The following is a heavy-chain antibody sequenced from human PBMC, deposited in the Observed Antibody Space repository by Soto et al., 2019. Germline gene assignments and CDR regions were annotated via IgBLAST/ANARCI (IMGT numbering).Heavy chain of an antibody. Sequence: PGGSLRLSCAASGFTFSDYYMSWIRQAPGKGLEWVSYISSSGSTIYYADSVKGRFTISRDNAKNSLYLQMNSLRAEDTAVYYCARVYGSGSWSVREPYFDYWGQGTLVTVSS. J-gene: IGHJ4*02. CDR2: ISSSGSTI. CDR1: GFTFSDYY. V-gene: IGHV3-11*01. D-gene: IGHD3-10*01. CDR3: ARVYGSGSWSVREPYFDY.